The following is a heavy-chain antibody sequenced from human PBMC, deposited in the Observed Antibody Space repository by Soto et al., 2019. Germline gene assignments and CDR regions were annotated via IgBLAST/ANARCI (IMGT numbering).Heavy chain of an antibody. CDR3: ARERTGDPTFFDY. D-gene: IGHD1-1*01. V-gene: IGHV4-61*01. CDR1: GGSVSSHSYY. CDR2: IYYSGGT. Sequence: SETLSLTCTVSGGSVSSHSYYWSWIRQPPGKRLEWIGYIYYSGGTHYNPSLKSRVTISVDTSKNQFSLKLSSVTAADTAVYYCARERTGDPTFFDYWGQGTLVTVSS. J-gene: IGHJ4*02.